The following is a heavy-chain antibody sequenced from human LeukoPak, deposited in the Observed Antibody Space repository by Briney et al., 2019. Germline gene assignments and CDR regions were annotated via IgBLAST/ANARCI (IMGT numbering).Heavy chain of an antibody. J-gene: IGHJ4*02. Sequence: PSETLSLTCTVSGGSISSSSYYWGWIRQPPGKGLEWIGSIYYGGITYYSPSLKSRVTISVDTSKNQFSLKLSSVTAADTAVYYCARVAHDLYPYYFDYWGQGTLVTVSS. CDR2: IYYGGIT. CDR1: GGSISSSSYY. CDR3: ARVAHDLYPYYFDY. D-gene: IGHD5/OR15-5a*01. V-gene: IGHV4-39*07.